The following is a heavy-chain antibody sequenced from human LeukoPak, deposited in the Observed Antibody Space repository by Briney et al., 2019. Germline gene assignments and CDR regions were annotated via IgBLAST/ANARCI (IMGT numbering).Heavy chain of an antibody. J-gene: IGHJ4*02. CDR3: AKAGSGWIFDN. D-gene: IGHD6-19*01. Sequence: GGSLRLSCAASGFTFSSYAMSWLRQAPGKGLEWVSGISGGGVSTYYADSVKGRFTISRDNSKNTLYLQMNSLRAEDTAVYYCAKAGSGWIFDNWGQGTLVTVSS. CDR2: ISGGGVST. V-gene: IGHV3-23*01. CDR1: GFTFSSYA.